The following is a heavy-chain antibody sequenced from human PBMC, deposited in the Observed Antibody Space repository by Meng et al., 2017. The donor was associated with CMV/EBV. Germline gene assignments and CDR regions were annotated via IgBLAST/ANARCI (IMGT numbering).Heavy chain of an antibody. CDR3: ARQGIAVSPDGPFDY. CDR1: GFTFSSYS. J-gene: IGHJ4*02. V-gene: IGHV3-21*04. Sequence: GESLKISCAASGFTFSSYSMNWVRQAPGKGLEWVSSIGSSSRYIYYADSVKGRFTISRDNAKNSLYLQMNSLRAEDTAVYYCARQGIAVSPDGPFDYWGQGTLVTVSS. D-gene: IGHD6-19*01. CDR2: IGSSSRYI.